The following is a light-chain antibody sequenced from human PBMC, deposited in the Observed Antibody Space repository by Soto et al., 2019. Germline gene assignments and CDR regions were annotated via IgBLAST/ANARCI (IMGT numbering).Light chain of an antibody. CDR2: GAS. Sequence: DLQMTQSPSSLSASVGDRVTITCRTSQSISNYLNWYQQKPGKAPKFLIYGASKLQSGVPSRFSGSGSGTDFTLTISSLQPEDSATYYCQQSYNPPYTFGQGTKLEIK. CDR1: QSISNY. V-gene: IGKV1-39*01. CDR3: QQSYNPPYT. J-gene: IGKJ2*01.